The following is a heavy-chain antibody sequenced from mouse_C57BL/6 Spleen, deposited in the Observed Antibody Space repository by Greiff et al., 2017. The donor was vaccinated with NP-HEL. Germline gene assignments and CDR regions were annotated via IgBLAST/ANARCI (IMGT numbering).Heavy chain of an antibody. Sequence: VQLQQSGPELVKPGASVKISCKASGYAFSSSWMNWVKQRPGKGLEWIGRIYPGGGDTNYNGKFKGKATLTADKSSSTAYMQLSSLTSEDSAVYFCARRNYYFDYWGQGTTLTVSS. CDR2: IYPGGGDT. V-gene: IGHV1-82*01. CDR3: ARRNYYFDY. CDR1: GYAFSSSW. J-gene: IGHJ2*01. D-gene: IGHD2-1*01.